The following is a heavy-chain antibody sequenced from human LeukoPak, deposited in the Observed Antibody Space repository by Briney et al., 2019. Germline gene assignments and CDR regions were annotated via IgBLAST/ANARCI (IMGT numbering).Heavy chain of an antibody. CDR3: ATAGAVTMVRGVIDY. CDR1: GYTLTELS. CDR2: FDPEDGET. J-gene: IGHJ4*02. D-gene: IGHD3-10*01. Sequence: ASVKVSCKVSGYTLTELSMHWVRQAPGKGLEWVGGFDPEDGETIYAQKFQGRVTMTEDTSTDTAYMELSSLRSEDTPVYYCATAGAVTMVRGVIDYWGQGALVTVSS. V-gene: IGHV1-24*01.